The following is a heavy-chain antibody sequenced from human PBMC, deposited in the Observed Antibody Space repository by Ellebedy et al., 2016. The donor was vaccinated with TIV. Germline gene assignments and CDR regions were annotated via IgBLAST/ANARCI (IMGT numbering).Heavy chain of an antibody. CDR1: GGSISRYY. Sequence: MPSETLSLTCTVSGGSISRYYWSWIRQPPGKGLEWIGDFHHRGSSHSNPSLKSRVTLSVDTSKYQFSLKLRSVNAADTAVDDCARVGCTMDRGVNPRPTKYGMDVWGQGTTVTVSS. D-gene: IGHD3-10*01. V-gene: IGHV4-59*01. CDR3: ARVGCTMDRGVNPRPTKYGMDV. CDR2: FHHRGSS. J-gene: IGHJ6*02.